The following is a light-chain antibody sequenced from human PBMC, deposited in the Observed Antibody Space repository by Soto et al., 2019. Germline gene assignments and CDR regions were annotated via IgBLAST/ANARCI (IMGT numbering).Light chain of an antibody. CDR3: QQYGTSPYT. J-gene: IGKJ2*01. CDR2: GAS. CDR1: QSVSSSY. V-gene: IGKV3-20*01. Sequence: EIVLTQSPGTLSLSPGERATLSCRASQSVSSSYLAWYQQQPGQAPRLRIYGASSRATGIPDRFNGSGSVTDFTLTISRLEPEDFAVYYCQQYGTSPYTFGQGTKLEIK.